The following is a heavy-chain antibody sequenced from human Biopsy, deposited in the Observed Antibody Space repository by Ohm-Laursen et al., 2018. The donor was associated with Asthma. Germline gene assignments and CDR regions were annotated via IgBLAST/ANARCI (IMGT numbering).Heavy chain of an antibody. V-gene: IGHV1-18*01. CDR1: GYTFNSAG. Sequence: GASVKVSCKTSGYTFNSAGINWARQAPGQGLEWMGWISVYNGNTKVAQKLQDRVTMITDTSTSTAYMELRSLRSDDTAVYFCARAVDYSHYYGIDVWGQGTTVTVS. J-gene: IGHJ6*02. CDR2: ISVYNGNT. D-gene: IGHD3-10*01. CDR3: ARAVDYSHYYGIDV.